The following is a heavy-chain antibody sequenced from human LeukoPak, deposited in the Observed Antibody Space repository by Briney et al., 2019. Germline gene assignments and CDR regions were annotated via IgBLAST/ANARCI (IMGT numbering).Heavy chain of an antibody. Sequence: GGSLRLSCAASGFTVSSNYMIWLRQAPGKGLEWVSVIYTGGTINYADSVKGRFTISRDNSKNTLYLQMNSMRAEDTAVYYCVRGPEYYYDSSSGNYWGQGTLVTVSS. J-gene: IGHJ4*02. V-gene: IGHV3-53*01. D-gene: IGHD3-22*01. CDR3: VRGPEYYYDSSSGNY. CDR2: IYTGGTI. CDR1: GFTVSSNY.